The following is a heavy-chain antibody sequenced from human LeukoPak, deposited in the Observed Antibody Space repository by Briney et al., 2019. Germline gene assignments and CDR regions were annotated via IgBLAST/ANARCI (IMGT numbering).Heavy chain of an antibody. D-gene: IGHD2-2*02. CDR2: IYTSGST. CDR1: GGSISSGSYY. V-gene: IGHV4-61*02. Sequence: PSETLSLTCTVSGGSISSGSYYWSWIRQPAGKGLEWIGRIYTSGSTNYNPSLKSRVTISVDTSKNQFSLKLSSVTAADTAVYCCARVGRYCSSTSCYRAKGAFDIWGQGTMVTVSS. J-gene: IGHJ3*02. CDR3: ARVGRYCSSTSCYRAKGAFDI.